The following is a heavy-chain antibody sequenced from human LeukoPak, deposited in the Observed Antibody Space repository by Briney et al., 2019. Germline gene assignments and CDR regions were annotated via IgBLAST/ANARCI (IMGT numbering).Heavy chain of an antibody. Sequence: SQTLSLTCAVSGGSISSGGYSWSWIRQPPGKGLEWIGYIYYSGSTNYNPSLKSRVTISVDTSKNQFSLKLSSVTAADTAVYYCARLDTAMVYNWFDPWGQGTLVTVSS. D-gene: IGHD5-18*01. V-gene: IGHV4-30-4*07. J-gene: IGHJ5*02. CDR3: ARLDTAMVYNWFDP. CDR2: IYYSGST. CDR1: GGSISSGGYS.